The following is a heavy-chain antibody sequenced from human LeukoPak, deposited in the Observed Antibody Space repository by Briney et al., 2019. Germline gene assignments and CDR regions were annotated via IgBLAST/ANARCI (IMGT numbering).Heavy chain of an antibody. CDR1: GFTFSSYA. CDR3: AKSVLELYSSPPYDY. Sequence: GGSLRLSCAASGFTFSSYAMSWVRQAPGKGLEWVSAISGSGGSTYYADSVKGRFTISRDNSKNTLYLQMNSLRAEDTAVYYCAKSVLELYSSPPYDYWGQGTLVTVSS. V-gene: IGHV3-23*01. J-gene: IGHJ4*02. CDR2: ISGSGGST. D-gene: IGHD6-19*01.